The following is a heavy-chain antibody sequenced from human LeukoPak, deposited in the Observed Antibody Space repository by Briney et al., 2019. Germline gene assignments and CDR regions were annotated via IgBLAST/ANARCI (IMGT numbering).Heavy chain of an antibody. Sequence: PGGSLRLSCAASGFTFSSYAMSWVRQAPGKGLEWVSAISGSGGSTYYADSVKGRFTISRDNAKNSLYLQMNSLRAEDTAVYYCAREQYSSGWYGWEDWGQGTLVTVSS. CDR2: ISGSGGST. CDR3: AREQYSSGWYGWED. J-gene: IGHJ4*02. D-gene: IGHD6-19*01. V-gene: IGHV3-23*01. CDR1: GFTFSSYA.